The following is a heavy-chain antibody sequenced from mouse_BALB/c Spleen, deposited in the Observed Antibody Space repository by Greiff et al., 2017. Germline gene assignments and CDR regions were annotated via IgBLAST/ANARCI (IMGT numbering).Heavy chain of an antibody. CDR1: GFTFSSYA. D-gene: IGHD1-1*01. CDR2: ISSGGSYT. V-gene: IGHV5-9-3*01. Sequence: EVKLVESGGGLVKPGGSLKLSCAASGFTFSSYAMSWVRQTPEKRLEWVATISSGGSYTYYPDSVKGRFTISRDNAKNTLYLQMSSLRSEDTAMYYCARLNYGSSYGYWYFDVWGAGTTVTVSS. J-gene: IGHJ1*01. CDR3: ARLNYGSSYGYWYFDV.